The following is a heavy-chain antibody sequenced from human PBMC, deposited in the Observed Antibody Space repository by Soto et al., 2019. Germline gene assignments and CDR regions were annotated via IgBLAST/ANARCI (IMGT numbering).Heavy chain of an antibody. V-gene: IGHV1-18*01. Sequence: QVQLVQSGAEVKKPGASVKVSCKTSAYTFTSYSISWVRQAPGQGLEWMGWINVYNGNTKYAQHLQGRVTMTTDTSTITAYMELRSLRSDDTAVYYCARDLAVGWFDPWGQGTLVTVSS. D-gene: IGHD2-2*01. CDR1: AYTFTSYS. J-gene: IGHJ5*02. CDR2: INVYNGNT. CDR3: ARDLAVGWFDP.